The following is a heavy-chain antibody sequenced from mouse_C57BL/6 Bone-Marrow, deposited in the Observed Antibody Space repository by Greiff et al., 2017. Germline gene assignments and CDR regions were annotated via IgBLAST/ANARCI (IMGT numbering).Heavy chain of an antibody. Sequence: EVKLQESGAELVRPGASVKLSCTASGFNIKDDYMHWVKQRPEQGLEWIGWIDPENGDTEYASKFQGKATITADTSSNTAYLQLSSLTSEDTAVYYCTTYGNSYYFDYWGQGTTLTVSS. CDR2: IDPENGDT. CDR3: TTYGNSYYFDY. CDR1: GFNIKDDY. D-gene: IGHD2-1*01. J-gene: IGHJ2*01. V-gene: IGHV14-4*01.